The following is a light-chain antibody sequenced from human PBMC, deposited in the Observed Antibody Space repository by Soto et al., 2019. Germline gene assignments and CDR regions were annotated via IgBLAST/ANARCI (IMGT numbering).Light chain of an antibody. CDR1: QGISSY. CDR2: AAS. V-gene: IGKV1-8*01. J-gene: IGKJ4*01. CDR3: QQYNSYLLT. Sequence: AIPMTQSPSSFSASTGDRVTTTCRASQGISSYLSWYQQKPGKAPKLLIYAASTLQSGVPSRFSGSGSGTDFTLTISCLQSEDFATYYCQQYNSYLLTFGGGTKVDI.